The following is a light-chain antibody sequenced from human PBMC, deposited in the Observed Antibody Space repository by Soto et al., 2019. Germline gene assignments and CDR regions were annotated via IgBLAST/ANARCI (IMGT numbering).Light chain of an antibody. CDR2: EDD. J-gene: IGLJ2*01. V-gene: IGLV6-57*01. CDR3: QSYDTSLLI. Sequence: NFMLTQPHSVSESPGKTVTISCTRSSGSIASSYVQWYQLRSGSSPTTVIYEDDQRTAGVPDRFSGSVYTSSNSASLTISGLQTEDEADYFCQSYDTSLLIFGGGTKLTVL. CDR1: SGSIASSY.